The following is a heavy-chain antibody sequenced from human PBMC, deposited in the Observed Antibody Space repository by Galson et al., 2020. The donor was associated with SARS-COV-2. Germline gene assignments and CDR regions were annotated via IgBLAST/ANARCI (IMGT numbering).Heavy chain of an antibody. CDR3: AKDVYYYDGGGYLGWFDP. D-gene: IGHD3-22*01. CDR1: GLTFSSSA. J-gene: IGHJ5*02. V-gene: IGHV3-23*01. CDR2: ISGSGDKT. Sequence: GESLKISCAASGLTFSSSAMSWVRQAPGKGLEWVSAISGSGDKTYYRDSVKGRFTISRDNPENTPYLQMDGLRAEDAAVYYCAKDVYYYDGGGYLGWFDPWGQGTLVTVSS.